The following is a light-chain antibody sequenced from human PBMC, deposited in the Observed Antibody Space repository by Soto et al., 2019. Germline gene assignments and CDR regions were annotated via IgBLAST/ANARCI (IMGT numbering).Light chain of an antibody. Sequence: EIVLTQSPGTLSLSPGERATLSCRASQSVSSSYLAWYQQKPGQAPRLLIYGASSRATGIPDRFSGSGSGTDFTLTISRLEPEDCAVYYCQQYGNPVWTFGQGNKVEIK. CDR2: GAS. CDR3: QQYGNPVWT. J-gene: IGKJ1*01. CDR1: QSVSSSY. V-gene: IGKV3-20*01.